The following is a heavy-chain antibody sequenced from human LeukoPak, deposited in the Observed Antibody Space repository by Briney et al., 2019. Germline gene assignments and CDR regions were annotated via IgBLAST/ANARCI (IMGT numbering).Heavy chain of an antibody. CDR2: MNPNSGNT. CDR1: GYTFTSYD. CDR3: ARGLVRWLQNLLGY. D-gene: IGHD5-24*01. Sequence: GASVKVSCKASGYTFTSYDINWVRQATGQGLEWMGWMNPNSGNTGYAQKFQGRVTMTRNTSISTAYMELSSLRSEDTAVYYCARGLVRWLQNLLGYWGQGTLVTVSS. V-gene: IGHV1-8*01. J-gene: IGHJ4*02.